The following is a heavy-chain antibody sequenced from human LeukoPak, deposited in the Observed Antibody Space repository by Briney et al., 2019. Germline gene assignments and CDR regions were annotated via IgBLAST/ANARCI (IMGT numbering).Heavy chain of an antibody. V-gene: IGHV4-39*07. Sequence: SETLSLTCTVSGGSISSSSYYWSWIRQPPGKGLEWIGEINHSGSTNYNPSLKSRVTISVDTSKNQFSLKLSSVTAADTAVYYCARESPRRLLWFGEVRYYFDYWGQGTLVTVSS. J-gene: IGHJ4*02. CDR1: GGSISSSSYY. CDR3: ARESPRRLLWFGEVRYYFDY. D-gene: IGHD3-10*01. CDR2: INHSGST.